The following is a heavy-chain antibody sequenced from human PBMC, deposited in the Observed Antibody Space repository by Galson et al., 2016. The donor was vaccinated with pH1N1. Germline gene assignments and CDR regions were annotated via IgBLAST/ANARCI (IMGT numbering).Heavy chain of an antibody. CDR3: TKDLNPGGADV. CDR2: IFWYRNRI. Sequence: SLRLSCAASGFTSHDYAMHWVRQAPGKGLEWVSGIFWYRNRIDYADSVRGRFIISRDNAKHSLYLQMNSLRVEDTALYYCTKDLNPGGADVWGQGTTVTVSS. J-gene: IGHJ6*02. CDR1: GFTSHDYA. V-gene: IGHV3-9*02. D-gene: IGHD2-21*01.